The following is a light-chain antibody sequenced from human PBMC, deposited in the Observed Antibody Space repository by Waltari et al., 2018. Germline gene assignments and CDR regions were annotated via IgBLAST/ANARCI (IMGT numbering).Light chain of an antibody. Sequence: QSVLTQPPSASGTPGQRVTISCSGSRFNIRSIAVNWHQQHPRTAPKLLIYSNDQRPSGVPDRFSGSKSGTSASLAISGLQSEDEADYYCAAWDDSLNGHWVFGGGTKLTVL. J-gene: IGLJ3*02. V-gene: IGLV1-44*01. CDR3: AAWDDSLNGHWV. CDR2: SND. CDR1: RFNIRSIA.